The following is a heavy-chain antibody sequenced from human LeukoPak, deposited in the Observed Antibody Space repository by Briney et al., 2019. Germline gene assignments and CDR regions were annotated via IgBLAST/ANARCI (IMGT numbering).Heavy chain of an antibody. CDR1: GFTFSSYS. V-gene: IGHV3-23*01. D-gene: IGHD6-19*01. CDR3: AKAGIGVVGYFDY. CDR2: IRGSGGGT. J-gene: IGHJ4*02. Sequence: GGSLRLSCAASGFTFSSYSMNWVRQAPGKGLEWVSTIRGSGGGTYYADSVKGRFTISRDNSKNTLYLQMNSLRDEDTALYYCAKAGIGVVGYFDYWGQGTLVTVSS.